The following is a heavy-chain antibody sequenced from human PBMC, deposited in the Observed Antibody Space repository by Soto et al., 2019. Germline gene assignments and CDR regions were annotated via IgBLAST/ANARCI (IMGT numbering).Heavy chain of an antibody. V-gene: IGHV1-8*01. Sequence: GASVKVSCKASGYTFTSYDINWVRQATGQGFEYLGWMNPNSGNTGYVKKFQGRVTMTRDTSMSTAYMGLSSLRSEDTAVYYCARVGTTVTTYWYFDLWGRGTLVTVSS. J-gene: IGHJ2*01. CDR3: ARVGTTVTTYWYFDL. CDR2: MNPNSGNT. D-gene: IGHD4-17*01. CDR1: GYTFTSYD.